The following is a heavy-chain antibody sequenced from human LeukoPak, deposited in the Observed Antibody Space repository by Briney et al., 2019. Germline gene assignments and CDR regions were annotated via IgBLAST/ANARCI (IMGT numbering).Heavy chain of an antibody. CDR3: AKERLRGATDY. Sequence: PSETLSLTCTVSGGSISSYYWSWIRQPPGKGLEWIGYINYSGSTNYNPSLKSRVTISLDTSKNQFSLRLNSVTAADTAVYYCAKERLRGATDYWGQGTLVTVSS. J-gene: IGHJ4*02. CDR1: GGSISSYY. CDR2: INYSGST. D-gene: IGHD1-26*01. V-gene: IGHV4-59*01.